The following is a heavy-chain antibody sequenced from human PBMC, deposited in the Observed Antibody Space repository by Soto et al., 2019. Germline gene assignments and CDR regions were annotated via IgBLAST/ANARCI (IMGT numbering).Heavy chain of an antibody. D-gene: IGHD2-2*01. V-gene: IGHV4-39*01. CDR2: IYYSGST. Sequence: SETLSLTCTVSGGSISSSSYYWGWIRQPPGKGLEWIGSIYYSGSTYYNPSLKSRVTISVDTSKNQFSLKLSSVTAADTAVYYCARHRVGYCSSTSCYDGYYYYMDVWGKGTTVTVSS. CDR3: ARHRVGYCSSTSCYDGYYYYMDV. CDR1: GGSISSSSYY. J-gene: IGHJ6*03.